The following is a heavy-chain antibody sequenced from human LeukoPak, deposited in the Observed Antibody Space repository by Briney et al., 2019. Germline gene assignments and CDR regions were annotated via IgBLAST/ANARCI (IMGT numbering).Heavy chain of an antibody. CDR1: EYTFSSYS. CDR3: AGSVAGLVLNWFDP. CDR2: ISSSSSTI. Sequence: GGSLRLSCAASEYTFSSYSMNWVRQAPGKGLEWVSYISSSSSTIYYADSVKGRFTISRDNAKNSLYLQMNSLRAEDTAVYYCAGSVAGLVLNWFDPWGQGTLVTVSS. D-gene: IGHD2-8*01. V-gene: IGHV3-48*01. J-gene: IGHJ5*02.